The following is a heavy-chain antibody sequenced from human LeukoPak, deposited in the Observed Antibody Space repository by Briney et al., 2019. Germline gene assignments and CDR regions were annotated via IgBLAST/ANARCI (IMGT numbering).Heavy chain of an antibody. CDR2: ISNTGSST. Sequence: GGSLRLSCAASGFTFSSYEMNWVRQAPGKGLEWVSAISNTGSSTFYADSVKGRFTVSRDNSKNTLYLQMSPLRAEDTALYYCAKEGSSTWLSDYWGQGTLVTVSS. D-gene: IGHD2-2*01. J-gene: IGHJ4*02. V-gene: IGHV3-23*01. CDR1: GFTFSSYE. CDR3: AKEGSSTWLSDY.